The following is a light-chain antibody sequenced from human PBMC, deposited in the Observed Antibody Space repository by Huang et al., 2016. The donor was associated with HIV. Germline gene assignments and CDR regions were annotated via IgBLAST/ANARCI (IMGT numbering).Light chain of an antibody. V-gene: IGKV1-NL1*01. Sequence: DIQMTQSPSSLSAFVGDTVTITCRASQGISNSVAWYQQKPGKAPKRLRYSTSRVESGVPSRFRGGGFGTDYTLTINSLQPDDFATYYCQQYYTSPTFGQGSKVEIK. CDR3: QQYYTSPT. CDR2: STS. J-gene: IGKJ1*01. CDR1: QGISNS.